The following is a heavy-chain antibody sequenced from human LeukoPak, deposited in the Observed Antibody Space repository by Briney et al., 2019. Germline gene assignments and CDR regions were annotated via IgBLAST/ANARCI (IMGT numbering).Heavy chain of an antibody. D-gene: IGHD3-22*01. CDR1: GGSISSYY. CDR2: IYYSGST. J-gene: IGHJ4*02. V-gene: IGHV4-59*01. Sequence: SETLSLTCTVSGGSISSYYWSWIRQPPGKGLEWIGYIYYSGSTNYNPSLKGRVTISVDTSKNQFSLKLSSVTAADTAVYYCARSSMIALGYFDYWGQGTLVTVSS. CDR3: ARSSMIALGYFDY.